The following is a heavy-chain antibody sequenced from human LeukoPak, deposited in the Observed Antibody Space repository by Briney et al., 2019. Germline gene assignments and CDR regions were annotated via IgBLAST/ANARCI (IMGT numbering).Heavy chain of an antibody. Sequence: ASVKVSCKASGYTFTGYYIHWVRQAPGQGLEWMGWINPNSGGTNYAQKFQGRVTLTRDTSIITAYMELNRLRSDDTAVYYCTRDQGSTWYRALDYWGQGTLVTVSS. D-gene: IGHD6-13*01. V-gene: IGHV1-2*02. J-gene: IGHJ4*02. CDR2: INPNSGGT. CDR3: TRDQGSTWYRALDY. CDR1: GYTFTGYY.